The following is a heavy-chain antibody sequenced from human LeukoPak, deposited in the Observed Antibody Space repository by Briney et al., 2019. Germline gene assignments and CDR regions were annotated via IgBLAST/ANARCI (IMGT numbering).Heavy chain of an antibody. CDR1: GGSISSGGYY. J-gene: IGHJ4*02. CDR3: ARAGGFFSPFGY. CDR2: IYYSGST. V-gene: IGHV4-31*03. D-gene: IGHD3-3*01. Sequence: SETLSLTCTVSGGSISSGGYYWSWTRQHPGKGLEWIGYIYYSGSTYYNPSLKSRVTISVDTSKNQFSLKLTSVTAADTAVYFCARAGGFFSPFGYWGQGTLVTVSS.